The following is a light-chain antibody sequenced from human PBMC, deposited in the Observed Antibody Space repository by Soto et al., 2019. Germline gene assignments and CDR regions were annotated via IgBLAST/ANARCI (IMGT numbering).Light chain of an antibody. V-gene: IGLV2-8*01. J-gene: IGLJ3*02. Sequence: QSALTQPPSASGSPGQSVTISCTGTSSDVGGYNYVSWYQQYPGRAPKLMIYEVTKRTSGVPDRLSGSKSGTTASLTVSGLQAEDEDDSYCSSYASSNNFYFVFGGGTKLTVL. CDR3: SSYASSNNFYFV. CDR1: SSDVGGYNY. CDR2: EVT.